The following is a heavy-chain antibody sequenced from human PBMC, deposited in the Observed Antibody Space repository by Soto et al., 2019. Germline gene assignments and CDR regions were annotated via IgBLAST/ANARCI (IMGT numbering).Heavy chain of an antibody. CDR1: GYSSTNYW. CDR2: IYPGDSDS. J-gene: IGHJ6*01. V-gene: IGHV5-51*01. CDR3: AADSGSCYYSIDA. Sequence: PGESLKISCKASGYSSTNYWIGWVCQMLGKGLEWMGIIYPGDSDSKYTPSCQGKVTISADKSISTAYLQWSSLKASDTAMYYGAADSGSCYYSIDAWGQGTTVTISS. D-gene: IGHD1-26*01.